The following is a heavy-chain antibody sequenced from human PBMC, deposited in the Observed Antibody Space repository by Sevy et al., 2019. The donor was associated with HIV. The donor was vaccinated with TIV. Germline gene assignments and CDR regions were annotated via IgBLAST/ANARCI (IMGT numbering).Heavy chain of an antibody. V-gene: IGHV3-7*03. D-gene: IGHD3-22*01. J-gene: IGHJ4*02. CDR3: ARGNSGSFDY. CDR1: GFSFSSYW. CDR2: IKQDESEK. Sequence: GGSLRLSCAASGFSFSSYWMHWVRQAPGKGLEWVANIKQDESEKHYAASVKGRFTISRDNAKNSVYLQMNSLRPEHTAIYYCARGNSGSFDYWGQGTLVTVSS.